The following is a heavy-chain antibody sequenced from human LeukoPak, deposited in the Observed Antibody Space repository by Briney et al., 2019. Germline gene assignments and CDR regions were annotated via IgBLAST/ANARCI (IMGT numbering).Heavy chain of an antibody. V-gene: IGHV3-7*03. D-gene: IGHD5-18*01. CDR1: GFTFSSYW. Sequence: PGGSLRLSCAASGFTFSSYWMSSVRQAPGKGLEWVANIKQDGSEKYYVDSVKGRFTISRDKDKNSLYLQMNSLRAEDTAVYYCVRHHKSGQLWLGYWGQGTLVTVSS. CDR2: IKQDGSEK. CDR3: VRHHKSGQLWLGY. J-gene: IGHJ4*02.